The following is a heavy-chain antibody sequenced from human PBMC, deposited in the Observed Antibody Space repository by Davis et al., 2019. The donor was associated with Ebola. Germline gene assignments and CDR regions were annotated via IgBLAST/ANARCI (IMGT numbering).Heavy chain of an antibody. CDR3: ARAYAYYFDY. V-gene: IGHV1-2*02. D-gene: IGHD4-17*01. CDR2: INPNSGGT. J-gene: IGHJ4*02. CDR1: GYTFTGYY. Sequence: ASVKVSCKASGYTFTGYYMHWVRQAPGQGLEWMGWINPNSGGTNYAQKFQGRVTMARDTSIRTAYMELRRLRYDDTAMYYCARAYAYYFDYWGQGTLVTVSS.